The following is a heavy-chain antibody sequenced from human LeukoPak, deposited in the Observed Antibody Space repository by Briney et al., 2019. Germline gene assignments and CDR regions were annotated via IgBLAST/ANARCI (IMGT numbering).Heavy chain of an antibody. CDR3: ARGGYYGSGNDFRFDP. D-gene: IGHD3-10*01. CDR2: INHSGST. J-gene: IGHJ5*02. CDR1: GGSFSGYY. V-gene: IGHV4-34*01. Sequence: SETLSLTCAVYGGSFSGYYWSWIRQPPGKGLEWIGEINHSGSTKNNPSLKSRVTISVDTSKNQFSLKLSSVTAADTAVYYCARGGYYGSGNDFRFDPWGQGTLVTVSS.